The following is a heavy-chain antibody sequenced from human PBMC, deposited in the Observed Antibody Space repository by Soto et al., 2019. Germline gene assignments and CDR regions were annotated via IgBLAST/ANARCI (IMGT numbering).Heavy chain of an antibody. V-gene: IGHV4-39*05. D-gene: IGHD2-21*01. J-gene: IGHJ5*02. CDR2: IYYSGST. CDR1: CGPISSNSYY. CDR3: ATAYPGWFDP. Sequence: PSETPSLTCTVPCGPISSNSYYSGLLRQPRGKGLEWIGSIYYSGSTYYNPSLKSRVTISVDTSKNQFSLKLSSVTAADTAVYYCATAYPGWFDPWGQGTLVTVSS.